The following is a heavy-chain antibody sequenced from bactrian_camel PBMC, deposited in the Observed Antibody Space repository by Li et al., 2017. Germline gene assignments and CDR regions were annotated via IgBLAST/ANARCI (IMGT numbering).Heavy chain of an antibody. Sequence: HVQLVESGGGPVQAGGSLRLSCALSGDTASTYCMGWFRQGPEKQREGVAAIYTGDGMTYYVDSVKGRFTISQDNAKRTVSLQMNNIAPEDTAMYYCAADQDSTCMSRLQWNFGYWGQGTQVTVS. J-gene: IGHJ6*01. D-gene: IGHD2*01. CDR2: IYTGDGMT. CDR3: AADQDSTCMSRLQWNFGY. CDR1: GDTASTYC. V-gene: IGHV3S54*01.